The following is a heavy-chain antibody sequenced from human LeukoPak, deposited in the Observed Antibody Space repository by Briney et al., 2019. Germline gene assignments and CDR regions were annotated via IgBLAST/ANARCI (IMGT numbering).Heavy chain of an antibody. V-gene: IGHV1-3*03. J-gene: IGHJ4*02. CDR1: GYTFTSYA. Sequence: ASVKVSCKASGYTFTSYAMHWVRQAPGQRLEWMGWINAGNGNTKYSQEFQGRVTITRDTSASTAYMELSSLRSEDMAVYYCARAAWGSGWRKFDYWGQGTLVPVSS. CDR2: INAGNGNT. CDR3: ARAAWGSGWRKFDY. D-gene: IGHD6-19*01.